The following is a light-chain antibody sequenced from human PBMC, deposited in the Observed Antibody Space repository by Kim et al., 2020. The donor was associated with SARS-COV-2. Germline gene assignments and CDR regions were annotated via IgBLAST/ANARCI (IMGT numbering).Light chain of an antibody. CDR3: QQYGSSPLT. CDR1: QSVRSSY. J-gene: IGKJ4*01. Sequence: CPEERATLSCRASQSVRSSYLAWYQQKLGQAPRLVIYDASSRATGIPDRFSGGGSGTDFTLTISRLEPEDFAVYYCQQYGSSPLTFGGGTKVDIK. CDR2: DAS. V-gene: IGKV3-20*01.